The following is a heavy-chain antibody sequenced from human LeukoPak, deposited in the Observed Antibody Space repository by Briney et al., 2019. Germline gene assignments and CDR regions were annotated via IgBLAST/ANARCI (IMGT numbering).Heavy chain of an antibody. J-gene: IGHJ4*02. CDR3: AKDASQRCLIK. CDR2: ISWNSGSI. Sequence: PGGSLRLSCAASGFTFDDYAMHWVRQAPGKGLEWVSGISWNSGSIGYADSVKGRFTISRDNAKNSLYLQMNSLRAEDTALYYCAKDASQRCLIKWGQGTLVTVSS. V-gene: IGHV3-9*01. D-gene: IGHD2-2*01. CDR1: GFTFDDYA.